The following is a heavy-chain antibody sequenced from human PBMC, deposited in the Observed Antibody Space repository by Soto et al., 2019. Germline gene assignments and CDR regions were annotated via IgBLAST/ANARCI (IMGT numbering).Heavy chain of an antibody. CDR2: IYNSKTT. D-gene: IGHD4-17*01. V-gene: IGHV4-61*08. J-gene: IGHJ4*02. CDR3: ARYHGFGDYGYFDY. Sequence: PSETLSLTCTVSGGSVNGGVYYWTWIRQSPGKGLEWLGYIYNSKTTNYNASLWRRVTISVDTSKNLFSLRLTAVTAAETAVYYCARYHGFGDYGYFDYWGQGTLVTVSS. CDR1: GGSVNGGVYY.